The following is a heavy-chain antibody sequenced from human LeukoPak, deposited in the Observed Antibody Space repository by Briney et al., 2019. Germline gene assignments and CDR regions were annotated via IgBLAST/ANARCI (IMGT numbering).Heavy chain of an antibody. D-gene: IGHD6-19*01. Sequence: ASVKVSCKASGYTFTGYYMHWVRQAPGQGLEWMGWINPNSGGTNYAQTFQGRVTMTRDTSISTAYMELSRLRSDDTAVYYCARFTEQWYFDYWGQGTLVTVSS. CDR3: ARFTEQWYFDY. V-gene: IGHV1-2*02. CDR1: GYTFTGYY. J-gene: IGHJ4*02. CDR2: INPNSGGT.